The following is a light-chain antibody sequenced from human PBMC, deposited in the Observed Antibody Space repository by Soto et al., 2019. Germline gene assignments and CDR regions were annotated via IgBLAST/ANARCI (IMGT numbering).Light chain of an antibody. CDR1: QSVGAQ. CDR3: QQRNDWGS. CDR2: GAS. J-gene: IGKJ4*01. Sequence: EVVLTQYPASLSLSPGERATLSCRASQSVGAQFAWYQQKPGQSPRLLIYGASNRTSGISARFSGSGSGTDFTLTITSLEPEDSAVYYCQQRNDWGSFGGGTRVEI. V-gene: IGKV3-11*01.